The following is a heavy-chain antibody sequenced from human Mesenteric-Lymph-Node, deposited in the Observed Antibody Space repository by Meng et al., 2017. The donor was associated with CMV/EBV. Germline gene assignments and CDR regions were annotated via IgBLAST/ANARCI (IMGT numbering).Heavy chain of an antibody. Sequence: GGSLRLSCAASGFTFSSYSMNWVRQAPGKGLEWVSYISSSSSTIYYADSVKGRFTISRDNAKNSLYLQMNSLRAEDTAVYYCARSRIAAAGAYYYYYGMDVWGQGTTVTVSS. D-gene: IGHD6-13*01. CDR1: GFTFSSYS. CDR3: ARSRIAAAGAYYYYYGMDV. CDR2: ISSSSSTI. V-gene: IGHV3-48*04. J-gene: IGHJ6*02.